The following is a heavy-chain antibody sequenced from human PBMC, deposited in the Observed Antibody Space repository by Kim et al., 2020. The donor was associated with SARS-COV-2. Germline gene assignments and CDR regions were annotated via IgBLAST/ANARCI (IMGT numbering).Heavy chain of an antibody. CDR3: ARHPPSGTKGAFDI. J-gene: IGHJ3*02. Sequence: GGSLRLSCAASGFTFSSYSMNWVRQAPGKGLEWVSSISSSSSYIYYADSVKGRFTISRDNAKNSLYLQMNSLRAEDTAVYYCARHPPSGTKGAFDIWGQGTMVTVSS. D-gene: IGHD1-26*01. V-gene: IGHV3-21*01. CDR1: GFTFSSYS. CDR2: ISSSSSYI.